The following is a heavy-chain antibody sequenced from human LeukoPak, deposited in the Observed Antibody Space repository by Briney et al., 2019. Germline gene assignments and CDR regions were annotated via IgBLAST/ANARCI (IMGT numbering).Heavy chain of an antibody. D-gene: IGHD3-22*01. J-gene: IGHJ1*01. CDR1: GFTFSSYW. Sequence: PGGSLRLSCAASGFTFSSYWMHWFRQAPGKGLVWVSRIKGDGNTNYADSVKGRFTISRDNAKNTVSLQMNSLRAEDTGVYYCARAPSEIGGYYPEYFRHWGQGTLVTVSS. V-gene: IGHV3-74*01. CDR3: ARAPSEIGGYYPEYFRH. CDR2: IKGDGNT.